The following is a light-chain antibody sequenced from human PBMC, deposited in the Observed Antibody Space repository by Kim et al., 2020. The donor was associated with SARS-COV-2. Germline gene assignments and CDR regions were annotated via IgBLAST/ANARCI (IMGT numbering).Light chain of an antibody. CDR2: GTS. CDR1: QSVASNH. V-gene: IGKV3-20*01. Sequence: EIVLTQSPGTLSLSPGDRATLSCRASQSVASNHLAWFQQKPGQAPRLLIYGTSSRAPPIPDRFSASGSGTDFTLTISRLEPEDFAIYYCQQYDTSPYTLCHETKPVI. CDR3: QQYDTSPYT. J-gene: IGKJ2*01.